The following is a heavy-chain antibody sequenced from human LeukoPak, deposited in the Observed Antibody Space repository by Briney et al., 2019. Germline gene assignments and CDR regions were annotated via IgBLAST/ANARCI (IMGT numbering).Heavy chain of an antibody. J-gene: IGHJ4*02. CDR3: AKDLGGGYLTLDY. D-gene: IGHD3-22*01. CDR2: IGASGGNT. CDR1: GFTFSSYA. Sequence: PGGSLRLSCAASGFTFSSYAMTWVRQAPGKGLEWVSGIGASGGNTYYADSVKGRFTISRDNSKNTLYLQMNGLRAEDTAVYYCAKDLGGGYLTLDYWGQGTLVTVSS. V-gene: IGHV3-23*01.